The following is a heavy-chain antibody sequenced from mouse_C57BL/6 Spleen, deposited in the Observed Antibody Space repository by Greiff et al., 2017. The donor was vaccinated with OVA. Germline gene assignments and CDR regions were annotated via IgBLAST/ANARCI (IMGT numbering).Heavy chain of an antibody. Sequence: VQLQQSGPGLVAPSQSLSITCTVSGFSLTSYAISWVRQPPGKGLEWLGVIWTGGGTNYNSALKSRLSISKDNSKSQVFLKMNSLQTDDTARYYCARCPYDYEEGAMDYWGQGTSVTVSS. CDR1: GFSLTSYA. J-gene: IGHJ4*01. CDR3: ARCPYDYEEGAMDY. CDR2: IWTGGGT. D-gene: IGHD2-4*01. V-gene: IGHV2-9-1*01.